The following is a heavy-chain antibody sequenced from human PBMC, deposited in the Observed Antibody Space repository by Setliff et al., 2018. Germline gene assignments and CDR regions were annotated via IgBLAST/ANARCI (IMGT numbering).Heavy chain of an antibody. CDR1: GFTFSNYW. CDR3: ARGTGYLPY. V-gene: IGHV3-74*01. J-gene: IGHJ4*02. D-gene: IGHD3-9*01. CDR2: INSDGSST. Sequence: PGESLKISCAASGFTFSNYWMHWVRQAPGKGLVWVSHINSDGSSTNYADSVKGRFTISRDNAKNTLYLQMNSLRAEDTAVYFCARGTGYLPYWGQGTLVTVSS.